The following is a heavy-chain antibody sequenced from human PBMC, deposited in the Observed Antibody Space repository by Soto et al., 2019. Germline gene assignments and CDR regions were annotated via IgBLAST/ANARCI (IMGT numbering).Heavy chain of an antibody. CDR3: ASGDLSGYYPYHYYYGMDV. CDR2: ISAYNGNT. D-gene: IGHD3-22*01. CDR1: GYTFTSSG. J-gene: IGHJ6*02. V-gene: IGHV1-18*01. Sequence: GASVKVSCKASGYTFTSSGISWVRQAPGQGLEWMGWISAYNGNTNYAQKLQGRVTMTTDTSTSTAYMELRSLRSDDTPVYYCASGDLSGYYPYHYYYGMDVWGQGTTVTVSS.